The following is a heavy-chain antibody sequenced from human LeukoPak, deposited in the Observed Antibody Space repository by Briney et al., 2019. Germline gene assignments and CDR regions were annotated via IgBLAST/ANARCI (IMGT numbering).Heavy chain of an antibody. CDR3: AKGIYSSGWSYFDY. V-gene: IGHV3-23*01. D-gene: IGHD6-19*01. Sequence: GGSLRLSCAASGFTFSNSAMSWVRQAPGKGLEWVSTLSGSGITTYHADSVKGRFTISRDNSKNTLYLQMNSLRAEDTAVYYCAKGIYSSGWSYFDYWDHGTLVTVSS. CDR2: LSGSGITT. CDR1: GFTFSNSA. J-gene: IGHJ4*01.